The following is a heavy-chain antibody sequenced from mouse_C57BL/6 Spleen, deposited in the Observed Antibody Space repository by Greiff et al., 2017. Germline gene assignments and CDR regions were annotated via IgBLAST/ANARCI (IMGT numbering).Heavy chain of an antibody. J-gene: IGHJ4*01. CDR3: ARLSGTGAIDY. Sequence: VQLQQSGPELVKPGASVKISCKASGYSFTGYYMNWVKQSHGHILDWIGYIYPYTGVSSYNQNFKGKATLTVDTSSSTAYLELSSLTSEDSAVXSCARLSGTGAIDYWGQGTSVTVSS. V-gene: IGHV1-31*01. CDR2: IYPYTGVS. CDR1: GYSFTGYY. D-gene: IGHD2-14*01.